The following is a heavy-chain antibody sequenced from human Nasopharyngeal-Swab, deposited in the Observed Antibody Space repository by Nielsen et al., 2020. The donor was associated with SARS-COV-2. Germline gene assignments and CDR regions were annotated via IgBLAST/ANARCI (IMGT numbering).Heavy chain of an antibody. CDR1: GSSFVNHW. V-gene: IGHV5-51*01. CDR3: ARRAARNGYNYEVDP. CDR2: VYPGNSEI. J-gene: IGHJ5*02. D-gene: IGHD5-24*01. Sequence: GESLKISCLASGSSFVNHWIGWVRPPPGKGLEWMGMVYPGNSEIAYSPSFQGQITISADKSINTAYLQWRSLRASDTAMYFCARRAARNGYNYEVDPWGQGTLVTV.